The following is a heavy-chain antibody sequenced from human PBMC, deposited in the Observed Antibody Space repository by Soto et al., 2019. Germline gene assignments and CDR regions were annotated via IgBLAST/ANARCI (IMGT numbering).Heavy chain of an antibody. J-gene: IGHJ4*02. V-gene: IGHV1-2*04. D-gene: IGHD6-19*01. CDR2: INTNSGVT. CDR3: ARGVSGWSPFDF. CDR1: GYTFTDYY. Sequence: QVQLVQSGAEVKKPGASVKVSCKASGYTFTDYYVHWVRQAPGQGLEWMGWINTNSGVTNFAQKFQGWVTLTRDTSVNTAYMELNRLKSDDTAVFFCARGVSGWSPFDFWGQGTLVIVSS.